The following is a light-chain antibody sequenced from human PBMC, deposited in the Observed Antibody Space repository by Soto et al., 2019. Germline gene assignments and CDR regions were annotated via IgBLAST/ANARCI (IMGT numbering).Light chain of an antibody. V-gene: IGLV2-23*01. CDR1: SSDVGTYNL. CDR2: EAT. CDR3: CSYAGSSTFV. J-gene: IGLJ1*01. Sequence: QSALTQPASVSGSPGQSIAISCTGTSSDVGTYNLVSWYQQHPGKAPKLMIYEATKRPSEISDRFSGSKSGNTASLTISGLQAEDEADYFCCSYAGSSTFVFGTGTKVTVL.